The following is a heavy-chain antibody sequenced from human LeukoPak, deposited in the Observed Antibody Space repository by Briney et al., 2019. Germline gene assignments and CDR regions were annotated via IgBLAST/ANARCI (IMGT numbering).Heavy chain of an antibody. Sequence: TSVKVSCKASGFTFTSSAVQWVRQARGQRLEWIGWIVVGSGNTNYAQKFQERVTITRDMSTSTAYMELNSLRSEDTAVYYCAADRRVDILTGYYRPYWFDPWGQGTLVTVSS. V-gene: IGHV1-58*01. D-gene: IGHD3-9*01. J-gene: IGHJ5*02. CDR3: AADRRVDILTGYYRPYWFDP. CDR2: IVVGSGNT. CDR1: GFTFTSSA.